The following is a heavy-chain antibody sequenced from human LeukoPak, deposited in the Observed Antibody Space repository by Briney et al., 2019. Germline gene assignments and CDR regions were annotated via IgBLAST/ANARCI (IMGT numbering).Heavy chain of an antibody. CDR1: GFTFSSYS. Sequence: PGGSLRLSCAASGFTFSSYSMNWVRQAPGKGLEWVSSISSSSSYIYYADSVKGRFTISRDNPKNSLYLQMNSLRAEDTAVYYCARDVEIDYDFWRTPSRGGNWFDPWGQVTLVTVSS. CDR3: ARDVEIDYDFWRTPSRGGNWFDP. CDR2: ISSSSSYI. D-gene: IGHD3-3*01. J-gene: IGHJ5*02. V-gene: IGHV3-21*01.